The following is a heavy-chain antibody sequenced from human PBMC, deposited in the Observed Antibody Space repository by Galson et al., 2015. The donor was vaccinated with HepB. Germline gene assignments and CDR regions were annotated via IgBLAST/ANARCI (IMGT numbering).Heavy chain of an antibody. CDR3: ARRPRLQRYCSDGSCYSGWFDP. CDR1: GGSFSGYY. V-gene: IGHV4-34*01. J-gene: IGHJ5*02. D-gene: IGHD2-15*01. Sequence: SETLSLTCAVYGGSFSGYYWSWIRQPPGKGLEWIGEINHSGSTNYNPSLKSRVTISVDTSKNQFSLKLSSVTAADTAVYYCARRPRLQRYCSDGSCYSGWFDPWGQGTLVTVSS. CDR2: INHSGST.